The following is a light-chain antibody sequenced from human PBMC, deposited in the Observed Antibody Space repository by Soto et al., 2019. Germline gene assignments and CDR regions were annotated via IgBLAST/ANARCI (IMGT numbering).Light chain of an antibody. CDR2: DAS. V-gene: IGKV1-5*01. Sequence: DIQITQSLSTLSGPEGDRVTITCRASQTISSWLAWYQQKPGKAPKVLIYDASSLESGVSSRFSGSGSGTEFTLTISSLQPEDFATYYCLQDYNYPLTFGGGTKVDIK. J-gene: IGKJ4*01. CDR1: QTISSW. CDR3: LQDYNYPLT.